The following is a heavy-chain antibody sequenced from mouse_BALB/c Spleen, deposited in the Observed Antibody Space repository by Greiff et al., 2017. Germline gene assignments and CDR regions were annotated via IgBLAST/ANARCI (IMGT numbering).Heavy chain of an antibody. CDR1: GFTFSSYA. CDR3: AREDGSSRNYFDY. CDR2: ISSGGSYT. D-gene: IGHD1-1*01. J-gene: IGHJ2*01. Sequence: VQLKESGGGLVKPGGSLKLSCAASGFTFSSYAMYWVRQSPEKRLEWVAEISSGGSYTYYPDTVTGRFTISRDNAKNTLYLEMSSLRSEDTAMYYCAREDGSSRNYFDYWGQGTTLTVSS. V-gene: IGHV5-9-4*01.